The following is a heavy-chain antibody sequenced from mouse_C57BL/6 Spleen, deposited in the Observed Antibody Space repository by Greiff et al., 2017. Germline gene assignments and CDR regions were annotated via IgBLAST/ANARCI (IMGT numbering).Heavy chain of an antibody. Sequence: QVQLQQSGAELVKPGASVKLSCKASGYTFTEYTIHWVKQRSGRGLEWIGWFYPGSGSIKYNEKFKDKATLTADKSSSTVYMELSRLTSEDSAVYFCARHENPLPLLRYPDYYAMDYWGQGTSVTVSS. V-gene: IGHV1-62-2*01. D-gene: IGHD1-1*01. CDR3: ARHENPLPLLRYPDYYAMDY. CDR2: FYPGSGSI. J-gene: IGHJ4*01. CDR1: GYTFTEYT.